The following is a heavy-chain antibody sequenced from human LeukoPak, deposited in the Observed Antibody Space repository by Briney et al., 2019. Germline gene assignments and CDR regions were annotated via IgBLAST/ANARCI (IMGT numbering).Heavy chain of an antibody. D-gene: IGHD3-22*01. Sequence: SETLSLTCTVSGGSISSYYWSWIRQPPGKGLEWIGYIYYSGRTNYNPSLKSRVTISVDTSKNQFSLKLSSVTAADTAVYYCARHADYYDSSAFDYWGQGTLVAVSS. CDR3: ARHADYYDSSAFDY. CDR2: IYYSGRT. V-gene: IGHV4-59*08. CDR1: GGSISSYY. J-gene: IGHJ4*02.